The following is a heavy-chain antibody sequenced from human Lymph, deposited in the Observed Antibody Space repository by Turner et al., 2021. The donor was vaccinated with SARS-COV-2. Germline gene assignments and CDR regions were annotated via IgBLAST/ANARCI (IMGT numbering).Heavy chain of an antibody. CDR2: MNPNSGNT. J-gene: IGHJ6*02. Sequence: QVQLVQSGAEVKKPGASVTVSCKASGYTFTSYDINWVRQATGQGLEWMGWMNPNSGNTGYAQKFQGRFTMTRNISISTAYMELSTLRSEDTAVYYCARGRYSGGGMDVWGQGTTVTVSS. CDR1: GYTFTSYD. CDR3: ARGRYSGGGMDV. V-gene: IGHV1-8*01. D-gene: IGHD1-26*01.